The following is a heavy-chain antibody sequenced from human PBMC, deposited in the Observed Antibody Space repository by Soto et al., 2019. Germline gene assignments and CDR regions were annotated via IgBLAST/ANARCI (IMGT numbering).Heavy chain of an antibody. CDR2: ISGSGGST. V-gene: IGHV3-23*01. Sequence: EVQLLESGGGLVQPGGSLRLSCAASGFTFSSYAMSWVRQAPGKGLEWVSAISGSGGSTYYADSVKGRFTISRDNSKNTLYLQMNSLRAEDTAVYYCAKDPHDSSGYEAEYFQHWGQGTLVTVSS. J-gene: IGHJ1*01. CDR1: GFTFSSYA. D-gene: IGHD3-22*01. CDR3: AKDPHDSSGYEAEYFQH.